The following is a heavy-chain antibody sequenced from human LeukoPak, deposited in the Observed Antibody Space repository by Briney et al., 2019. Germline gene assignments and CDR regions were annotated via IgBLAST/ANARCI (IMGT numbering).Heavy chain of an antibody. Sequence: ASVKVSCKASGYTFTSYGISWVRQAPGQGLEWMGGIIPIFGTANYAQKFQGRVTITTDESTSTAYMELSSLRSEDTAVYYCARGDAARNWYFDYWGQGTLVTVSS. CDR2: IIPIFGTA. CDR1: GYTFTSYG. V-gene: IGHV1-69*05. J-gene: IGHJ4*02. CDR3: ARGDAARNWYFDY. D-gene: IGHD2-15*01.